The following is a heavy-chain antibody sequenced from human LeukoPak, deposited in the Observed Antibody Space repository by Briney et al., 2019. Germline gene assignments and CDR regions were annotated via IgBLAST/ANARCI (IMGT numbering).Heavy chain of an antibody. Sequence: ASAKVSCKASGYTFTAYPIHWVRQAPGQGLEWMGRINPNSGVTNYAQKFQGRVIMTRDTSISTAYMQLSNLKSDDTAVYYCARDSSNWSSFGSWGQGSLVIVSS. D-gene: IGHD2-2*01. CDR3: ARDSSNWSSFGS. J-gene: IGHJ4*02. V-gene: IGHV1-2*06. CDR2: INPNSGVT. CDR1: GYTFTAYP.